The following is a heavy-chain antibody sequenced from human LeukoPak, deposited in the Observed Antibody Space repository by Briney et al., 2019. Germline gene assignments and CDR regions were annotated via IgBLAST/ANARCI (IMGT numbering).Heavy chain of an antibody. CDR3: ARYLAAPYDAFDI. V-gene: IGHV1-2*02. CDR1: GYTFTGYY. Sequence: EASVKVSCKASGYTFTGYYMHWVRQAPAQGLEWMGGINSNSGGVHYAQNFQGRVTMTRDTSISTAYMDLTRLRYDDTAVYFCARYLAAPYDAFDIWGQGTMVTVSS. CDR2: INSNSGGV. D-gene: IGHD2-15*01. J-gene: IGHJ3*02.